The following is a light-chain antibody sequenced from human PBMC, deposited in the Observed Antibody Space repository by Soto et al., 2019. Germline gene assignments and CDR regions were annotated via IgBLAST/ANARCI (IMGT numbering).Light chain of an antibody. Sequence: EIVMAQSPATLYVSPGERATLSCRASQSVSGNLAWYQQKPGQAPRLLIYGASTRATGIPARFSGSGSGTEFTLTISSLQSEDFAVYYCQQYNNWPPAFGQGTKVEIK. V-gene: IGKV3-15*01. J-gene: IGKJ1*01. CDR3: QQYNNWPPA. CDR1: QSVSGN. CDR2: GAS.